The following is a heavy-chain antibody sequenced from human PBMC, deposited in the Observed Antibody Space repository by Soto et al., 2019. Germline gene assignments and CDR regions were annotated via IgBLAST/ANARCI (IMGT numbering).Heavy chain of an antibody. J-gene: IGHJ1*01. CDR3: ARDRHYYDSSGYLQH. D-gene: IGHD3-22*01. CDR1: GFTFSSYG. Sequence: SLRLSCAASGFTFSSYGMHWVRQAPGKGLEWVAVIWYDGSNKYYADSVKGRFTISRDNSKNTLYLQMNSLRAEDTAVYYCARDRHYYDSSGYLQHWGQGTLVTVSS. V-gene: IGHV3-33*01. CDR2: IWYDGSNK.